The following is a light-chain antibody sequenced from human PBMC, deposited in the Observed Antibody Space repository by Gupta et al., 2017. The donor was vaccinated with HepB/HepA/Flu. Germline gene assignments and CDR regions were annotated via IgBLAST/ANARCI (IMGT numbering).Light chain of an antibody. CDR3: QQDDEFPPT. Sequence: DFVMTQSPDSLPVSLGERATINCKSSQSVFYNSNKKNYLAWFQHKPGQPPKLLFYWASTRGSGVPDRFSGSGSGTDFTLTINSLQAEDVAVYYCQQDDEFPPTFGQGTKVEIK. V-gene: IGKV4-1*01. CDR2: WAS. J-gene: IGKJ1*01. CDR1: QSVFYNSNKKNY.